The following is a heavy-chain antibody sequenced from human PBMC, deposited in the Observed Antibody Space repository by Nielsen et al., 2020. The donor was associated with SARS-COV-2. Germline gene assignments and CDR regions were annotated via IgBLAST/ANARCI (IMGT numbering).Heavy chain of an antibody. CDR1: DNTFFSYS. CDR3: ARVGSGVVPGPLGIGMWYSYYYMDV. Sequence: ASVKVSCKASDNTFFSYSIIWVRQAPGRGLEWMGRISGNNGNVKYAQNLRDRVTMTADASTTTVYMDLRRLTFDDTAVYYCARVGSGVVPGPLGIGMWYSYYYMDVWGKGTTVTVSS. J-gene: IGHJ6*03. V-gene: IGHV1-18*04. D-gene: IGHD2-2*01. CDR2: ISGNNGNV.